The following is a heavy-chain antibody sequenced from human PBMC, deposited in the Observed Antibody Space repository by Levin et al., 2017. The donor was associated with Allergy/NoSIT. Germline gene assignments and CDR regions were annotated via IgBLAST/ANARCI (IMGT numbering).Heavy chain of an antibody. D-gene: IGHD4-23*01. V-gene: IGHV3-30*04. CDR3: ARDPLPYGGNSEYFDY. CDR1: GFTFSSYA. J-gene: IGHJ4*02. CDR2: ISYDGSNK. Sequence: PGGSLRLSCAASGFTFSSYAMHWVRQAPGKGLEWVAVISYDGSNKYYADSVKGRFTISRDNSKNTLYLQMNSLRAEDTAVYYCARDPLPYGGNSEYFDYWGQGTLVTVSS.